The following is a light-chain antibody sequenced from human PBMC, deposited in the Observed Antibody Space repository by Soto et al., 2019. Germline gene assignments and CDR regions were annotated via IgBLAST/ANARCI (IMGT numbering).Light chain of an antibody. CDR3: SSYTTSTLL. CDR2: EVS. Sequence: LTQPASVSGSPEQSITISCTGSSIDVADYNYVSWYQQHPGKAPKLIISEVSFRPSGVSNRFSGSKSGNTASLTISGLQTEDEADYYCSSYTTSTLLFGGGTKVTVL. V-gene: IGLV2-14*01. J-gene: IGLJ2*01. CDR1: SIDVADYNY.